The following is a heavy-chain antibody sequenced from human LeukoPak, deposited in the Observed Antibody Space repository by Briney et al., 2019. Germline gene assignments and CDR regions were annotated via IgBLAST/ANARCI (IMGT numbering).Heavy chain of an antibody. V-gene: IGHV4-38-2*02. J-gene: IGHJ3*02. CDR2: IYSSGST. CDR3: ARSVTIFGVVILPHAFDI. CDR1: GYSISSGYY. D-gene: IGHD3-3*01. Sequence: SETLSLTCTVFGYSISSGYYWGWIRQPPGKGLEWIGSIYSSGSTYYNSSLKSRVIILIDTAKNHFSLNLSSVTAADTAVYYCARSVTIFGVVILPHAFDIWGQGTMVTVSS.